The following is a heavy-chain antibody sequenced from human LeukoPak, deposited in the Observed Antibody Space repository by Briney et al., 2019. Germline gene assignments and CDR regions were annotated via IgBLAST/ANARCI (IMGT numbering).Heavy chain of an antibody. CDR1: GFTFSSYS. J-gene: IGHJ6*03. V-gene: IGHV3-48*04. CDR3: AGVAYDFWSGYYTATVGYYYYYMDV. CDR2: ISSSSSTI. D-gene: IGHD3-3*01. Sequence: GGSLRLSCAASGFTFSSYSMNWVRQAPGKGLEWVSYISSSSSTIYYADSVKGRFTISRDNAKNSLYLQMNSLRAEDTAVYYCAGVAYDFWSGYYTATVGYYYYYMDVWGKGTTVTVSS.